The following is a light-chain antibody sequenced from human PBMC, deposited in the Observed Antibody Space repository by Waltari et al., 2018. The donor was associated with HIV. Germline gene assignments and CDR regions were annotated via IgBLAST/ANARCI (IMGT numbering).Light chain of an antibody. CDR2: STN. J-gene: IGLJ3*02. V-gene: IGLV8-61*01. CDR1: SGSVSTSYY. CDR3: VLYMGSGSCM. Sequence: QTVVTQEPSFSVSPGGTVTLTCGLSSGSVSTSYYPSWYQQTPGQDPRTLIYSTNTRSSGVPDRFAGSILGNKAALTITGAQADDESDYYCVLYMGSGSCMFGGGTKLTVL.